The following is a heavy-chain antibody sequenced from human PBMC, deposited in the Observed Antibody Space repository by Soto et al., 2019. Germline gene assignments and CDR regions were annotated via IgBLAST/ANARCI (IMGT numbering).Heavy chain of an antibody. CDR1: GGSISSYY. V-gene: IGHV4-59*08. J-gene: IGHJ4*02. CDR3: ARQSSSWFHPFDY. Sequence: QVQLQESGPGLVKPSETLSLTCTVSGGSISSYYWSWIRQPPGKGLEWIGYIYYSGSTNYNPSLKSRVTISVDTSKNQFSLKLSSVTAADTAVYYCARQSSSWFHPFDYWGQGTLVTVSS. D-gene: IGHD6-13*01. CDR2: IYYSGST.